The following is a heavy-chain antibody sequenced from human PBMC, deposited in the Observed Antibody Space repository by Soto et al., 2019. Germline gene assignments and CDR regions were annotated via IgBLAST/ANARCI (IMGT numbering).Heavy chain of an antibody. D-gene: IGHD2-8*01. V-gene: IGHV4-39*01. Sequence: SETLSLTCTVSGGSISSSSYYWGWIRQPPGKGLEWIGSIYYSGSTYYNPSLKSRVTISVDTSKNQFSLKLSSVTAADTAVYYCASLRYCTNGVCYMSDYWGQGTLVTVSS. CDR2: IYYSGST. J-gene: IGHJ4*02. CDR1: GGSISSSSYY. CDR3: ASLRYCTNGVCYMSDY.